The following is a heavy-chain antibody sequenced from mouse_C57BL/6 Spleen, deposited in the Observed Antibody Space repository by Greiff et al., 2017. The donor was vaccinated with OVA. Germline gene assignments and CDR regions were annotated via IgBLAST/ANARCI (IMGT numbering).Heavy chain of an antibody. J-gene: IGHJ4*01. D-gene: IGHD1-1*01. CDR2: IDPETGGT. CDR3: TLYGSSVRYAMDY. V-gene: IGHV1-15*01. Sequence: VKLMESGAELVRPGASVTLSCKASGYTFTDYEMHWVKQTPVHGLEWIGAIDPETGGTAYNQKFKGKAILTADKSSSTAYMELRSLTSEDSAVYYCTLYGSSVRYAMDYWGQGTSVTVSS. CDR1: GYTFTDYE.